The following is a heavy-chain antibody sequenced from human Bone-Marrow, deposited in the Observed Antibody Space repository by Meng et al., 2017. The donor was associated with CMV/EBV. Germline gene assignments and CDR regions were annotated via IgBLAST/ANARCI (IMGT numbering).Heavy chain of an antibody. Sequence: GESLKISCAASGFTFTDFYMSWIRQAPGKGLEWISYISDNGYSIYYVESVKGRFTISRDNAKNPLFLQMNSLRAEDTAVYYCVGLPKSGHWHFDLWGRGTLVTVSS. J-gene: IGHJ2*01. CDR3: VGLPKSGHWHFDL. D-gene: IGHD1-26*01. V-gene: IGHV3-11*04. CDR1: GFTFTDFY. CDR2: ISDNGYSI.